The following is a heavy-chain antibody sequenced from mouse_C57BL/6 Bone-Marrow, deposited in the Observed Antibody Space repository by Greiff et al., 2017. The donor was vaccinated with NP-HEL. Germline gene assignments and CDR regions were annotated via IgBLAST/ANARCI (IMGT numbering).Heavy chain of an antibody. J-gene: IGHJ2*01. Sequence: QVQLQQSGAALVKPGASVKISCKASGYAFSSSRLNWVKRRPGKGLEWIGQIYPGDGDTNYNGKFKGKATLTADNSSSTAYMQLSSLTSEDSAVYFCARIYYGYLFDYWGQGTTLTVSS. CDR2: IYPGDGDT. V-gene: IGHV1-80*01. CDR1: GYAFSSSR. D-gene: IGHD2-2*01. CDR3: ARIYYGYLFDY.